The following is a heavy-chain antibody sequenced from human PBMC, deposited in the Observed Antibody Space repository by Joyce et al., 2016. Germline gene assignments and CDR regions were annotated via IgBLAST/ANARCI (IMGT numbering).Heavy chain of an antibody. CDR3: ARRRD. Sequence: EVQVVESGGDLIQPGGSLRLSCAVSGFTVSNSDMNWVRQAPGKVLEWVSVLYGGGGTYYADSVKGRCTISRDNSKNTLYLQMNSLRAEDTAVYYCARRRDWGQGTLVIVSS. V-gene: IGHV3-53*01. J-gene: IGHJ1*01. CDR2: LYGGGGT. CDR1: GFTVSNSD.